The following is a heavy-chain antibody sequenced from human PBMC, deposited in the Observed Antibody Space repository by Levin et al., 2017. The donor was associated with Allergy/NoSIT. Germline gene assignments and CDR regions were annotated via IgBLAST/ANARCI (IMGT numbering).Heavy chain of an antibody. V-gene: IGHV3-13*01. J-gene: IGHJ4*02. Sequence: GESLKISCAASGFTFSTYDAHWVRQVTGKGLEWVATLGTAGDTYYPGSVKGRFTISKENAKNSLYLQMNSLGAGDTAVYYCARSPGGSCYAAGRGYFDYWGQGTLVTVSS. CDR2: LGTAGDT. D-gene: IGHD2-15*01. CDR3: ARSPGGSCYAAGRGYFDY. CDR1: GFTFSTYD.